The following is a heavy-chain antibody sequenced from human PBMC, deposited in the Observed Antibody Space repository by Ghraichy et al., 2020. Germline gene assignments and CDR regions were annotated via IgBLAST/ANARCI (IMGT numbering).Heavy chain of an antibody. CDR2: IYYSGST. D-gene: IGHD1-26*01. V-gene: IGHV4-59*01. Sequence: SETLSLTCTVSGDSISSYSWSWIRQPPGKGLEWIGYIYYSGSTKYNPSLKSRVTISPDTSKNQVYLKVRSVTAADTAVYYCATGILGADYFFDYWGQGSLVTVSS. CDR1: GDSISSYS. J-gene: IGHJ4*02. CDR3: ATGILGADYFFDY.